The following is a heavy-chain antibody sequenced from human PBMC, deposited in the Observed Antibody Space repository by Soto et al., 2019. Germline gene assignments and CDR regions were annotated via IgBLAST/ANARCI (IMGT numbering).Heavy chain of an antibody. J-gene: IGHJ4*02. CDR2: IYYSGST. CDR3: ARVWGFGATTIDY. D-gene: IGHD3-10*01. CDR1: GGSISSGDYY. V-gene: IGHV4-30-4*01. Sequence: QVQLQESGPGLVKPSQTLSLTCTVSGGSISSGDYYWSWIRQPAGKGLEWIGYIYYSGSTYYNPSLKSRVTISVDTSKNQFSLKLSSVTAADTAVYYCARVWGFGATTIDYWGQGTLVTVSS.